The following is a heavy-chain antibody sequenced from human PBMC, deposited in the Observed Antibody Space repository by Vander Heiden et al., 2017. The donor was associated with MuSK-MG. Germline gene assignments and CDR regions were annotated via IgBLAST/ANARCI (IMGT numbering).Heavy chain of an antibody. CDR3: ARGKVGVRGVIIRYYGMDV. CDR1: GYPFTSYA. CDR2: IKAGNGNT. J-gene: IGHJ6*02. V-gene: IGHV1-3*01. D-gene: IGHD3-10*01. Sequence: QLHLVQSGAEVQNPRASVGVSCKHSGYPFTSYAMNWVRQAPGQRLEGRGGIKAGNGNTKDPQKYQGRVTITMDTSGGTAYMTLSRLRAEETAVYNGARGKVGVRGVIIRYYGMDVWGQGTTVTVSS.